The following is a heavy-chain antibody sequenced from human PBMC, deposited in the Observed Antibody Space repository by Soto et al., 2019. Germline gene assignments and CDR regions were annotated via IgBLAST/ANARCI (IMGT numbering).Heavy chain of an antibody. Sequence: QITLKESGPTLVRPTQTLTLTCSFSGFSLSTSGVGVAWIRQPPGKALEWLALIYWDDGQRFSPSLKSRLTITKDTSKSNVVLTMTSMDPVDTATYYCARTVAITPLIFDYWGQGTLVTVSS. CDR1: GFSLSTSGVG. CDR3: ARTVAITPLIFDY. D-gene: IGHD5-12*01. J-gene: IGHJ4*02. V-gene: IGHV2-5*02. CDR2: IYWDDGQ.